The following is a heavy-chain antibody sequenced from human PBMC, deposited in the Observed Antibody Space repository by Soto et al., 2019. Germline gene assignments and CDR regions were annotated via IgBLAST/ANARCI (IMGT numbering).Heavy chain of an antibody. V-gene: IGHV3-48*02. CDR3: LSATETSASCPDY. CDR1: GFTFSSFS. J-gene: IGHJ4*02. CDR2: ISSSSTTI. D-gene: IGHD2-2*01. Sequence: GGSLRLSCVVTGFTFSSFSMNWVRQAPGKGLEWVSHISSSSTTIYYADSVKGRFTISRDNAKNSLYLQMNSLRDEETAVYYCLSATETSASCPDYCGQXSLVTVSS.